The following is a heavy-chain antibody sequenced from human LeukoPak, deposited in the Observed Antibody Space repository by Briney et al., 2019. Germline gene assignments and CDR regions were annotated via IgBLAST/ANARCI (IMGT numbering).Heavy chain of an antibody. Sequence: GSVKVSCKASGYTFTGYYMHWVRQAPGQGLEWMGWINPNSGSTNYAQKFQGRVTMTRDTSISTAYMELSRLRSDDTAVYYCARAETWWWPHYWGQGTLVTVSS. V-gene: IGHV1-2*02. CDR1: GYTFTGYY. D-gene: IGHD2-8*02. CDR2: INPNSGST. J-gene: IGHJ4*02. CDR3: ARAETWWWPHY.